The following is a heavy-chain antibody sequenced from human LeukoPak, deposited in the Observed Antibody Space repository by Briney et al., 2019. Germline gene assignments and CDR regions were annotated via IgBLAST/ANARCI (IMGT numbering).Heavy chain of an antibody. CDR1: GGSISSYY. CDR3: ARDYGQGGYFDL. J-gene: IGHJ2*01. CDR2: IYYSGST. Sequence: SETLSLTCTVSGGSISSYYWSWIRQPPGKGLEWIGYIYYSGSTNYNPSLKSRVTMSVDTSKNQFSLKLSSVTAADTAVYYCARDYGQGGYFDLWGRGTLVTVSS. V-gene: IGHV4-59*01. D-gene: IGHD3-16*01.